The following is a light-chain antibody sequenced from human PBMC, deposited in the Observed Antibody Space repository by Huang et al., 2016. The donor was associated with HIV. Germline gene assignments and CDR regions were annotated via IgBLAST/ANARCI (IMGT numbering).Light chain of an antibody. Sequence: EIVLTQSPGTLSLSPGETATLSCRASQSVGSSYLAWYQQKPGQAPRLLISGASNRATGIPDTFSGSGSGTDFTLSISRLGPEDFAVYYCQQYGSSPPTFGPGTKVDIK. J-gene: IGKJ3*01. CDR2: GAS. V-gene: IGKV3-20*01. CDR1: QSVGSSY. CDR3: QQYGSSPPT.